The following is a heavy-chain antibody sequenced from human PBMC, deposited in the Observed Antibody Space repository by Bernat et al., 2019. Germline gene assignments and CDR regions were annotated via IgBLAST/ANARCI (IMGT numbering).Heavy chain of an antibody. CDR1: GFTFDDYA. D-gene: IGHD6-19*01. Sequence: EVQLVESGGGVVQPGGSLRLSCAASGFTFDDYAIHWVRQAPGKGLEWVSLISGDGGSTYYADSVKGRFTISRDNSKNSLYLQMNSLRTEDTALYYCTKDIGITVTGTTSFDYWGQGTLVTVSS. CDR2: ISGDGGST. J-gene: IGHJ4*02. CDR3: TKDIGITVTGTTSFDY. V-gene: IGHV3-43*02.